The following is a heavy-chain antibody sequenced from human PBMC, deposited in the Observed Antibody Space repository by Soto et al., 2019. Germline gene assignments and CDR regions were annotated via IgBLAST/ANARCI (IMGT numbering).Heavy chain of an antibody. V-gene: IGHV4-59*08. Sequence: PSETLSLTCTVSGGSISSYYWSWIRQPPGKGLEWIGYIYYSGSTNYNPSLKSRVTISVDTSKNQFSLKLSSVTAADTAVYYCARQVVPAAMGYYYCYMDVWGKGTTVTVSS. D-gene: IGHD2-2*01. J-gene: IGHJ6*03. CDR2: IYYSGST. CDR1: GGSISSYY. CDR3: ARQVVPAAMGYYYCYMDV.